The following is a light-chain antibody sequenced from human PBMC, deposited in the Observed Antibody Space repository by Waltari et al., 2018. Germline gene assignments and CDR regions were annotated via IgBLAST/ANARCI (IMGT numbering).Light chain of an antibody. CDR3: STWDDSLKNLV. V-gene: IGLV1-44*01. Sequence: QSVLTQPPSVSGTPGQRVTISCSGSSSNIGSRTMNWYRQLPGTAPKLLIFSNPLRPAGVPDRLSASKSGTSASLIISGLQSEDEGTYYCSTWDDSLKNLVFGGGTKLTVL. CDR1: SSNIGSRT. J-gene: IGLJ2*01. CDR2: SNP.